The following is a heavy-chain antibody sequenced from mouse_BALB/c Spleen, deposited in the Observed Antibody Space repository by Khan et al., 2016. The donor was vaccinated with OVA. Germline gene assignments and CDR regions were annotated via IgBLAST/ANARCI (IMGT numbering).Heavy chain of an antibody. J-gene: IGHJ3*01. Sequence: EVQLQESGPSLVKPSQTLSLTCSVTGDSITSGYWSWIRKFPGNKLEYMGYMIFSGNTYYNPSLKSRISIIRHPSKNQYYLQLNSVTTEDTATYYCASSTYRYAFAYWGQGTLVTVSA. V-gene: IGHV3-8*02. CDR3: ASSTYRYAFAY. CDR2: MIFSGNT. CDR1: GDSITSGY. D-gene: IGHD2-14*01.